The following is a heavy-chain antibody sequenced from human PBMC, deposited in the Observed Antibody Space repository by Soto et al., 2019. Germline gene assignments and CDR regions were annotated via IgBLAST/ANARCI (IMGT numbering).Heavy chain of an antibody. CDR2: IKTKTDGGTT. V-gene: IGHV3-15*07. CDR3: TKRAGSWSSSWYWGYFDY. Sequence: PGGSLRLSCAASGFTFNNAWMNWVRQAPGKGLEWVGRIKTKTDGGTTDYGALVKGRFTISRDDSKNTLYLQMNSLKTEDTAVYYCTKRAGSWSSSWYWGYFDYWGLGTLVTVSS. D-gene: IGHD6-13*01. J-gene: IGHJ4*02. CDR1: GFTFNNAW.